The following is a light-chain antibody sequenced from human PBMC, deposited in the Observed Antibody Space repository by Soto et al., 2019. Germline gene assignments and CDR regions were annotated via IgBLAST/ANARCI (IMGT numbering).Light chain of an antibody. J-gene: IGKJ4*01. CDR2: AAS. V-gene: IGKV1-9*01. CDR3: RQLNSSPLT. Sequence: DIHLTQSTSFLSASVGDRVTITCRASQGISSYLAWYQQKPGKAPKLLIYAASTLQNGVPSRFSGSGFGTEYTLTVTSLQPEDFATYYCRQLNSSPLTFGGGTKVEIK. CDR1: QGISSY.